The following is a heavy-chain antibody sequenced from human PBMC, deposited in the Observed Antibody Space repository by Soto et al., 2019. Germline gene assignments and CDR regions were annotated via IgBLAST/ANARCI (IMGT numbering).Heavy chain of an antibody. J-gene: IGHJ3*02. CDR3: ARDCDRAQVISVAGNDAFDI. D-gene: IGHD6-19*01. CDR2: INPNSGGT. Sequence: ASVKVSCKASGYTFTGYYMHWVRQAPGQGLEWMGWINPNSGGTNYAQKLQGRVTMTTDTSISTAYMELRRLRSDDTAVYYCARDCDRAQVISVAGNDAFDIWGQGTMVTVS. V-gene: IGHV1-2*02. CDR1: GYTFTGYY.